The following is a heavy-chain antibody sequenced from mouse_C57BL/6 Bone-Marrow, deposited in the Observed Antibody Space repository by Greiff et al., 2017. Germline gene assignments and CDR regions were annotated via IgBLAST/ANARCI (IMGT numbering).Heavy chain of an antibody. CDR2: IYPRSGNT. D-gene: IGHD4-1*01. J-gene: IGHJ2*01. Sequence: VQLQESGAELARPGASVKMSCKASGYTFTSYGISWVKQSTGKGLEWIGEIYPRSGNTYYNEKFKGKATLTADKSSSTAYMELRSLTSEDSAVYVCAYLTVYCFCYWGQGTTLTVSA. V-gene: IGHV1-81*01. CDR1: GYTFTSYG. CDR3: AYLTVYCFCY.